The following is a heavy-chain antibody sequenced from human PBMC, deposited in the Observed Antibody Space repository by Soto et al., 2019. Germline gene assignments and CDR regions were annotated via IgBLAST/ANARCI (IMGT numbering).Heavy chain of an antibody. CDR1: GGSISSYY. D-gene: IGHD3-10*01. CDR3: ARRYGGAFDI. CDR2: IYYSGST. V-gene: IGHV4-59*08. Sequence: QVQLQESGPGLVKPSETLSLNCTVSGGSISSYYWSWIRQPPGKGLEWIGHIYYSGSTNYNPSLKSRVTISVDTAKNQFSLKVSSVAAADPAGYYCARRYGGAFDIWGQRKIVTVSS. J-gene: IGHJ3*02.